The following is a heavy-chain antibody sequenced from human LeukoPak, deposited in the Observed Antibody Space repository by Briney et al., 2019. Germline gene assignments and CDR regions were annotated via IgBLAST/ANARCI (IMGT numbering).Heavy chain of an antibody. CDR3: AKDRPNYYGSNGHYYKLNGDC. J-gene: IGHJ4*02. D-gene: IGHD3-22*01. Sequence: PGGSLRLSCAASGFTFSSYAMSWVRQAPGKGLEWVSSITSSGAATYYADSVKGRFTISRDNSDNTLYLQMNSLRAEDTAVYYCAKDRPNYYGSNGHYYKLNGDCWGQGTLVTVSP. CDR1: GFTFSSYA. V-gene: IGHV3-23*01. CDR2: ITSSGAAT.